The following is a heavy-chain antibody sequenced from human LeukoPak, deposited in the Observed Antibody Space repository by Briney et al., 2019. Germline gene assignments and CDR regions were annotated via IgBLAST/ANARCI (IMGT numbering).Heavy chain of an antibody. V-gene: IGHV4-59*08. CDR3: ARGRIQLWYNWFDP. J-gene: IGHJ5*02. CDR2: IYHTGAT. CDR1: GGSIGGDY. D-gene: IGHD5-18*01. Sequence: SETLSLTCTVSGGSIGGDYWTWIRQPPGKGLQYIGYIYHTGATNYNPSLKSRVTMSVDTSKNQFSLKLNSVTAADTAVYYCARGRIQLWYNWFDPWGQGTLVTVSS.